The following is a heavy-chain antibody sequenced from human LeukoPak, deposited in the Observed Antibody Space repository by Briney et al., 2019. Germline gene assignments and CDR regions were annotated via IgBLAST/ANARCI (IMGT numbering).Heavy chain of an antibody. CDR3: ARFIAAPYYFDY. Sequence: GGSLRLSCAASGFTFSSYSMYWVRQAPGKGLEWVSFISSSRSYIYYADSVKGRFTICRDNAKNSLYLQMNSLRAEDTVVYYCARFIAAPYYFDYWGRGTLVTVSS. CDR1: GFTFSSYS. V-gene: IGHV3-21*01. J-gene: IGHJ4*02. D-gene: IGHD6-13*01. CDR2: ISSSRSYI.